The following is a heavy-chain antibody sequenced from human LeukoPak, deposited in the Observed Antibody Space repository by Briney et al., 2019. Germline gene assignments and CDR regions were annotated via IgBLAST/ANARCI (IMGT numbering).Heavy chain of an antibody. CDR2: IIPILGIA. Sequence: GASVKVSCKASGGTSSSYTISWVRQAPGQGLEWMGRIIPILGIANYAQKFQGRVTITADKSTSTAYMELSSLRSEDTAVYYCAREEDHYYDSSGYRSYWGQGALVTVSS. CDR3: AREEDHYYDSSGYRSY. CDR1: GGTSSSYT. D-gene: IGHD3-22*01. V-gene: IGHV1-69*04. J-gene: IGHJ4*02.